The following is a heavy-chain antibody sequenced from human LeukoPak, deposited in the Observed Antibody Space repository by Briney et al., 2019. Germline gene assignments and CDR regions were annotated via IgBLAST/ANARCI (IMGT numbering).Heavy chain of an antibody. CDR3: ASPRSSGSSKGTYWFDP. D-gene: IGHD3-10*01. V-gene: IGHV4-39*01. J-gene: IGHJ5*02. CDR2: IYYSGST. Sequence: SETLSLTCTVAAGSIISSSYYWCGIRQPPGKGVEWIGSIYYSGSTYYNPSLKSRVTISVDTSKNQCSLKLSCVTAADTAGEYSASPRSSGSSKGTYWFDPWGQGTLVTVSS. CDR1: AGSIISSSYY.